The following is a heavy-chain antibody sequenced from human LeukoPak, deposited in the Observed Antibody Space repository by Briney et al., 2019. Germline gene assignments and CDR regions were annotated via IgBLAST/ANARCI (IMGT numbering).Heavy chain of an antibody. CDR1: GGSIVDYY. Sequence: SETLSLTCTVSGGSIVDYYWSWIRQSAGKGLEWIGRIYTSGSTNYNPSLKSRVTMSVDTSKNQFSLKLTSVTAADTAVYYCARDRNYGSGNLFDYWGQGTLVTVPS. CDR2: IYTSGST. V-gene: IGHV4-4*07. D-gene: IGHD3-10*01. CDR3: ARDRNYGSGNLFDY. J-gene: IGHJ4*02.